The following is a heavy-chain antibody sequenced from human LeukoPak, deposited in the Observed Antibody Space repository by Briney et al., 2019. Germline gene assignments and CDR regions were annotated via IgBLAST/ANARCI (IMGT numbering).Heavy chain of an antibody. D-gene: IGHD3-22*01. CDR3: ARPPTFDSSGYYYVGYFQH. CDR2: IYPGDSDT. V-gene: IGHV5-51*01. CDR1: GYSFTSYW. Sequence: GESLKISCKGSGYSFTSYWIGWVRRMPGKGLEWMGIIYPGDSDTRYSPSFQGQVTISADKSISTAHLQWSSLKASDTAMYYCARPPTFDSSGYYYVGYFQHWGQGTLVTVSS. J-gene: IGHJ1*01.